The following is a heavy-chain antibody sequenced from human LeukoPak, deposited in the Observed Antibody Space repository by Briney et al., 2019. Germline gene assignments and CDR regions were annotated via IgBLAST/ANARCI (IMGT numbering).Heavy chain of an antibody. Sequence: GGSLRLSCAASGFTFDDYAMHWVRQAPGTGLEWVSGISWNSGSIGYADSVKGRFTISRDNAKNSLYPQMNSLRAEDMALYYCAKESSSGYYFDYWGQGTLVTVSS. CDR3: AKESSSGYYFDY. D-gene: IGHD6-19*01. CDR1: GFTFDDYA. CDR2: ISWNSGSI. J-gene: IGHJ4*02. V-gene: IGHV3-9*03.